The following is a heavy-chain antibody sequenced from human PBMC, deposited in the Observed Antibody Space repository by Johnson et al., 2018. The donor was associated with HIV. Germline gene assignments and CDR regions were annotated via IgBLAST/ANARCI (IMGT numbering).Heavy chain of an antibody. D-gene: IGHD3/OR15-3a*01. CDR2: ISWNSGSI. J-gene: IGHJ3*02. V-gene: IGHV3-9*01. Sequence: VQLVESGGGLVQPGRSLRVSCAASGFTFDDYAMHWVRQAPGKGLEWVSGISWNSGSICYAAFVKGRFTISRDNAKNSLYLQMNSLRAEDTALYYCAKDIRADWTDAFDIWGQGTMVTVSS. CDR3: AKDIRADWTDAFDI. CDR1: GFTFDDYA.